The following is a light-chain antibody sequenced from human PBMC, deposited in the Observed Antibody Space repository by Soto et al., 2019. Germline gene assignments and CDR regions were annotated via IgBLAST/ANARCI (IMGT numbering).Light chain of an antibody. V-gene: IGKV3-15*01. Sequence: EIVMTQSPATLSVSPGERATLSCRASQSVGTNLAWYQQKPGQAPRLLIYGASTRATGIPDRFSGSGSGTEFILTIISLQSEDFAVYHCQQYKTWSSITFGQGTRLEIK. CDR2: GAS. J-gene: IGKJ5*01. CDR3: QQYKTWSSIT. CDR1: QSVGTN.